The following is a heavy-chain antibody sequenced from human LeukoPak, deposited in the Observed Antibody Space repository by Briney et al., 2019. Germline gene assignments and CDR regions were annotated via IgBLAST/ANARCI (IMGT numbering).Heavy chain of an antibody. Sequence: SETLSLTCAVSGYSISSDFYWGWIRQPPGKGLEWIGSIYHSGSTYYNPSLESRVTISLDTSKNQFSLKLSSVTAADTAVYYCAKEIQLWGIVWFDPWGQGTLVTVSS. J-gene: IGHJ5*02. CDR2: IYHSGST. CDR1: GYSISSDFY. D-gene: IGHD5-18*01. CDR3: AKEIQLWGIVWFDP. V-gene: IGHV4-38-2*01.